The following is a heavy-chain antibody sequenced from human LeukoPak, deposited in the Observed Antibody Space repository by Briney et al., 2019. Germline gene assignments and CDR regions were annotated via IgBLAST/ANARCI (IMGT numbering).Heavy chain of an antibody. CDR1: GFTFSSYA. CDR2: ISGSGGST. J-gene: IGHJ5*02. V-gene: IGHV3-23*01. CDR3: ARDLGQYYDTSDNWFDP. Sequence: GGSLRLSCAASGFTFSSYAMSWVRQAPGEGLEWVSAISGSGGSTYYADSVKGRFTISRDNSKKTLNLQMNSLRAEDTAVYYCARDLGQYYDTSDNWFDPWGQGTLVTVSS. D-gene: IGHD3-22*01.